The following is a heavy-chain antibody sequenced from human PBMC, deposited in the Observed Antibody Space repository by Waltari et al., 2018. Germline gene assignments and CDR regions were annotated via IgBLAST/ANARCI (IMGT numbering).Heavy chain of an antibody. Sequence: QVQLQESGPGLVKPSETLSLTCAVSGYSISSGYYWGWIRQPPGKGLEWIGGIHHSGGTYYTPSLCRRGTITVDTSKNRFALKLSSVTAADTAVYYCARDAGYCSGGSCYLLFDYWGQGTLVTVSS. CDR1: GYSISSGYY. D-gene: IGHD2-15*01. CDR2: IHHSGGT. J-gene: IGHJ4*02. V-gene: IGHV4-38-2*02. CDR3: ARDAGYCSGGSCYLLFDY.